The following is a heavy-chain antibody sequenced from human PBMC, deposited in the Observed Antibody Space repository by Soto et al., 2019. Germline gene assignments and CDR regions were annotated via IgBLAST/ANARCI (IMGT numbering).Heavy chain of an antibody. D-gene: IGHD5-18*01. J-gene: IGHJ4*02. V-gene: IGHV4-30-4*01. CDR2: IYYSGST. CDR1: GGSISSGDYY. CDR3: ARDRRVTTAPYYFDY. Sequence: SETLSLTCTVSGGSISSGDYYWSWIRQPPGKGLEWIGYIYYSGSTYYNPSLKSRVTISVDTSKNQFSLKLCSVTAADTAVYYCARDRRVTTAPYYFDYWGQGALVTVSS.